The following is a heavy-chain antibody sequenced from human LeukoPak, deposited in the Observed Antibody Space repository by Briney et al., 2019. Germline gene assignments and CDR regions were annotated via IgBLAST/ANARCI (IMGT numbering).Heavy chain of an antibody. D-gene: IGHD6-13*01. Sequence: PGGSLRLSCAASGFTFSSYWVSWVRQAPRKGLEWVANIKQDGSEKYYVDSVKGRFTISRDNAKNSLYLQMNSLRAEDTAIYYCVRAGRVATEDWGQGTLVTVSS. J-gene: IGHJ4*02. V-gene: IGHV3-7*01. CDR2: IKQDGSEK. CDR3: VRAGRVATED. CDR1: GFTFSSYW.